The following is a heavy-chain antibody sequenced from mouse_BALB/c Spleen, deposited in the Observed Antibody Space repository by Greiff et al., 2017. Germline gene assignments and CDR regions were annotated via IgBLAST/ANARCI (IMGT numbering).Heavy chain of an antibody. CDR1: GYSITSGYY. J-gene: IGHJ4*01. Sequence: EVKLVESGPGLVKPSQSLSLTCSVTGYSITSGYYWNWIRQFPGNKLEWMGYISYDGSNNYNPSLKNRISITRDTSKNQFFLKLNSVTTEDTATYYCAKLTTVVATGAMDYWGQGTSVTVSS. V-gene: IGHV3-6*02. CDR3: AKLTTVVATGAMDY. CDR2: ISYDGSN. D-gene: IGHD1-1*01.